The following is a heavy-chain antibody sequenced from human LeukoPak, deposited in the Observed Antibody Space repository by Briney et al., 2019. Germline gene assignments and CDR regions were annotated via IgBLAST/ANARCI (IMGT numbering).Heavy chain of an antibody. CDR2: ISSSSSTI. D-gene: IGHD3-22*01. V-gene: IGHV3-48*04. CDR1: GFTFSSYS. CDR3: ARDQIVVVTDAFDI. Sequence: GGSLRLSCAASGFTFSSYSMNWVRQAPGKGLEWVSYISSSSSTIYYADSVKGRFTISRDNAKNSLYLQMNSLRAEDTAVYYCARDQIVVVTDAFDIWGQGTMVTVSS. J-gene: IGHJ3*02.